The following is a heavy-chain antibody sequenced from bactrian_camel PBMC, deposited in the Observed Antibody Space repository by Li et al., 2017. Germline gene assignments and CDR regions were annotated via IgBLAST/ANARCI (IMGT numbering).Heavy chain of an antibody. J-gene: IGHJ4*01. V-gene: IGHV3S42*01. CDR3: AADLVETFGANCLKRGPSHD. CDR1: GFTFTDYG. Sequence: LVESGGGLVQPGGSLRLSCAASGFTFTDYGMSWVRQAPGKGLEWVAQIDYSGILTRYNSPVKGRFTISRDNAKNALYLEMNTLQPEDTAMYYCAADLVETFGANCLKRGPSHDWGQGTQVTVS. D-gene: IGHD6*01. CDR2: IDYSGILT.